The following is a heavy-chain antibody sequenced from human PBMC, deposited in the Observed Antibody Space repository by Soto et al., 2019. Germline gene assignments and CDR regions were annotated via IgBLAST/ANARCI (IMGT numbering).Heavy chain of an antibody. CDR3: AKDGPSSSPSYNWFDP. Sequence: QVQLVESGGGVVQPGRSLRLSCAASGFTFSSYAMHWVRQAPGKGLEWVAVMSYDGSNKYYADSVKGRFTISRDNSNNTLYLQMNSLRAEDTAVYYCAKDGPSSSPSYNWFDPWGQGTLVTVSS. CDR1: GFTFSSYA. CDR2: MSYDGSNK. V-gene: IGHV3-30*04. J-gene: IGHJ5*02.